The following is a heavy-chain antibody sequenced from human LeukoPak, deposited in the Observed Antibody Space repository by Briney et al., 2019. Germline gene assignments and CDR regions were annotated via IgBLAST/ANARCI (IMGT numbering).Heavy chain of an antibody. D-gene: IGHD3-3*01. Sequence: GASVKVSCKASGGTFSSHAISWVRQAPGQGLEWMGGIIPIFGTANYAQKFQGRVTITADESTSTAYMELSSLRSEDTAVYYCARDPTGREYYDFWSGYFDYWGQGTLVTVSS. CDR2: IIPIFGTA. CDR3: ARDPTGREYYDFWSGYFDY. J-gene: IGHJ4*02. V-gene: IGHV1-69*01. CDR1: GGTFSSHA.